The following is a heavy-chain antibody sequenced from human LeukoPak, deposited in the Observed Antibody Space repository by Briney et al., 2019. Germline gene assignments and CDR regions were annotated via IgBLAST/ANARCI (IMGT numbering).Heavy chain of an antibody. CDR2: INPKNGGT. Sequence: GASVKVSCRASGYTFNVYYIHWVRQAPGQGREWVGWINPKNGGTKLAQRFQGRVILTRDTSINTAYMELSSLTSDDTAIYFCARDPSHYYYTDVWGKGTTVTVSS. CDR1: GYTFNVYY. V-gene: IGHV1-2*02. J-gene: IGHJ6*03. CDR3: ARDPSHYYYTDV.